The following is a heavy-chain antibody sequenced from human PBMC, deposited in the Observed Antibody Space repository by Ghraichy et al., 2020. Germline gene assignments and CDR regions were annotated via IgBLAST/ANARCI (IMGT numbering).Heavy chain of an antibody. V-gene: IGHV4-39*01. Sequence: SETLSLTCTVSGGSISSSSYYWGWIRQPPGKGLEWIGSIYYSGSTYYNPSLKSRVTISVDTSKNQFSLKLSSVTAADTAVYYCARLLGCSSTSCYLLMFQHWGQGTLVTVSS. J-gene: IGHJ1*01. D-gene: IGHD2-2*01. CDR3: ARLLGCSSTSCYLLMFQH. CDR2: IYYSGST. CDR1: GGSISSSSYY.